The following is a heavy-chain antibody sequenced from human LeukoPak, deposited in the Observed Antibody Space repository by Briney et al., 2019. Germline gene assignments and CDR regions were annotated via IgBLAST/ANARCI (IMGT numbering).Heavy chain of an antibody. CDR3: ARAPYSSGWYRGDNDY. D-gene: IGHD6-19*01. CDR1: GFTFSRYS. Sequence: PGGSLRLSCAASGFTFSRYSMNWVRQAPGKGLEWVSYISSSSTIYYAGSVKGRFTISRDNAKNSLYLQMNSLRAEDTAVYYCARAPYSSGWYRGDNDYWGQGTLVTVSS. CDR2: ISSSSTI. V-gene: IGHV3-48*01. J-gene: IGHJ4*02.